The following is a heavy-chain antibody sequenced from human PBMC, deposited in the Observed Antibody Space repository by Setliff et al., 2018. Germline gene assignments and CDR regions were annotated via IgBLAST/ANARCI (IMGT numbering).Heavy chain of an antibody. CDR2: ISGHNGMT. CDR1: GYTFTYFG. D-gene: IGHD3-9*01. CDR3: AKEPAISLTEAIRRSYYDYALDV. J-gene: IGHJ6*02. V-gene: IGHV1-18*01. Sequence: ASVKVSCKASGYTFTYFGVSWLRLAPGQGLEWMGWISGHNGMTIIEPKFQGRVALTTDTGSDTAHMELRNLRSDDAAIYYCAKEPAISLTEAIRRSYYDYALDVWGQGTTVTVSS.